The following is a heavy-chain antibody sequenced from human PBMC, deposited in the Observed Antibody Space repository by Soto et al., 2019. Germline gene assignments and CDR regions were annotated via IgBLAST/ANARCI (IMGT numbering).Heavy chain of an antibody. CDR2: ITSSGSTI. CDR1: GFPFSDYY. V-gene: IGHV3-11*04. J-gene: IGHJ6*02. D-gene: IGHD3-22*01. CDR3: ARSYYDSSASYASYGMDV. Sequence: GGSLRLSCAASGFPFSDYYMSWIRQAPGKGLEWVSYITSSGSTIYYADSVKGRFTISRDNAKNSLYLQMNSLRAEDTAVYYCARSYYDSSASYASYGMDVWGQGTTVTVSS.